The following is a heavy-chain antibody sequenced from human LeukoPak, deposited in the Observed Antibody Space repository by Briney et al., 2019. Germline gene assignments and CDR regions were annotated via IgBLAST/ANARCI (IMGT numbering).Heavy chain of an antibody. CDR1: GFTFSSYA. CDR3: ARDNGYSYGILYYYYYYGMDV. Sequence: PGGSLRLSCAASGFTFSSYAMHWVRQAPGKGLEWVAVISYDGSNKYYADSVKGRFTISRDNSKNTLYLQMNSLRAEDTAVYYCARDNGYSYGILYYYYYYGMDVWGQGTTVTVSS. D-gene: IGHD5-18*01. CDR2: ISYDGSNK. J-gene: IGHJ6*02. V-gene: IGHV3-30-3*01.